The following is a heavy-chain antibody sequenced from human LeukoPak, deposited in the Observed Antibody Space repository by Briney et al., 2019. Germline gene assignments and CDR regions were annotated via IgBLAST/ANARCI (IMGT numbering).Heavy chain of an antibody. J-gene: IGHJ6*02. CDR2: IYSGGST. V-gene: IGHV3-53*01. D-gene: IGHD5-18*01. Sequence: PGGSLRLSCAASGFTVSSNYMSWVRQAPGKGLEWVSVIYSGGSTYYADSVKGRFTISRDNSKNTLYLQMNGLRAEDTAVYYCARDRSGKSYGFYYYYGMDVWGQGTTVTVSS. CDR3: ARDRSGKSYGFYYYYGMDV. CDR1: GFTVSSNY.